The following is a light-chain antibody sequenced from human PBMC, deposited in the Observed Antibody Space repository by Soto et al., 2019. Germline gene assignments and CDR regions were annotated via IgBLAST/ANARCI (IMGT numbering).Light chain of an antibody. Sequence: EIVMTQSPATLPVSPGESATLSCRASQSIASNLAWYQQKPGQAPRLLIHSASARATGIPPRFSGSGSGTEFALAISSLQSEDFAVYSCQQHNHWSSFGQGTNLEIK. CDR3: QQHNHWSS. CDR1: QSIASN. J-gene: IGKJ2*01. V-gene: IGKV3-15*01. CDR2: SAS.